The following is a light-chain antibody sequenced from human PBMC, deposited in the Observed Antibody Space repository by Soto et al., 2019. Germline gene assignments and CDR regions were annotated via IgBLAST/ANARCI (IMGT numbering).Light chain of an antibody. Sequence: DIQMTQSPSSLSASVGDRITITCRTSQSIRSSLIWYHQKPGKAPNLLIYAASSLQGGVPSRFSGSGSGTDFTLTISSLQPEDFATYYCQQSYSTPPTCGQGTKVEIK. CDR2: AAS. J-gene: IGKJ1*01. V-gene: IGKV1-39*01. CDR3: QQSYSTPPT. CDR1: QSIRSS.